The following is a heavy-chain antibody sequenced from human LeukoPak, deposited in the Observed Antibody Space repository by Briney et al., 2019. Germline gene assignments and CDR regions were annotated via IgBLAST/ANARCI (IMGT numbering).Heavy chain of an antibody. Sequence: GRSLRLSCAASGFTFSNYAMHWVRQAPGKGLEWMAVISYDGSTKYYADSVKGRFTISRDNSKNTLYLQMNSLRTEDTAVYYCARDAPSGTYHDYWGQGTLITVSS. CDR2: ISYDGSTK. CDR3: ARDAPSGTYHDY. J-gene: IGHJ4*02. D-gene: IGHD1-26*01. CDR1: GFTFSNYA. V-gene: IGHV3-30-3*01.